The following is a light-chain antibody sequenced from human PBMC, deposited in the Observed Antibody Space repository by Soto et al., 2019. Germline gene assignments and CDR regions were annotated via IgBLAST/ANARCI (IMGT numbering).Light chain of an antibody. CDR2: GAA. CDR3: QQHGSSPPWT. CDR1: QSVRSDY. Sequence: EIVLTQSPGTLSLSPGGRATLSCRASQSVRSDYLAWYQQKPGQAPRLLIYGAASRATGIPDRFSGSGSGTAFTLTISRLEPEDFAVYHCQQHGSSPPWTFGQGTKVEI. J-gene: IGKJ1*01. V-gene: IGKV3-20*01.